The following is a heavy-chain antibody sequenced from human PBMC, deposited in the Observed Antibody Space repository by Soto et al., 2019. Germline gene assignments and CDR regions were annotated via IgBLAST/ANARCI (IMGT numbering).Heavy chain of an antibody. V-gene: IGHV1-18*01. J-gene: IGHJ6*02. Sequence: QVHLVQSGAEVKKPGASVKVSFKTSGYTLTIYGISWVRQAPGQGLEWMGWISGYDGRTKFAQKVQDRVTMTTDTSTSTVDMELRSMRSYDTAVYYCAREGDVPYYYYGMDVCGQGTTVTVS. D-gene: IGHD2-21*02. CDR3: AREGDVPYYYYGMDV. CDR2: ISGYDGRT. CDR1: GYTLTIYG.